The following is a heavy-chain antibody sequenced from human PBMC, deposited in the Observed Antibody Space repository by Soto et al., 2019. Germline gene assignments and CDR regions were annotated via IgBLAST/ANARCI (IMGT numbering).Heavy chain of an antibody. J-gene: IGHJ4*02. V-gene: IGHV3-33*01. Sequence: QVQLVESGGGVVQPGRSLRLSCAASGFTFSSYGMHWVRQAPGKGLEWVAVIWYDGSNKYYADSVKGRFTISRDNSKSTLYLQMNSLRAEDTAVYYCARDSGSGSYYKLDYWGQGTLVTVSS. CDR2: IWYDGSNK. CDR3: ARDSGSGSYYKLDY. CDR1: GFTFSSYG. D-gene: IGHD3-10*01.